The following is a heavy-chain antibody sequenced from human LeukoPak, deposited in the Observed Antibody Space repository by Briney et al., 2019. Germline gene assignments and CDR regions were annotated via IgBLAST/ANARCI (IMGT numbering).Heavy chain of an antibody. CDR2: TSSSDAGT. CDR3: AKAPVTSCRGAYCYTFDS. J-gene: IGHJ4*02. CDR1: GVTLSTYA. D-gene: IGHD2-21*01. Sequence: GGSLRLSCAASGVTLSTYAMSWVRQTPGKGLEWVAATSSSDAGTYHAYSVRGRFTLSRDNSKPTLYLQMNRLRAEDAAVYFCAKAPVTSCRGAYCYTFDSWGQGTLVTVSS. V-gene: IGHV3-23*01.